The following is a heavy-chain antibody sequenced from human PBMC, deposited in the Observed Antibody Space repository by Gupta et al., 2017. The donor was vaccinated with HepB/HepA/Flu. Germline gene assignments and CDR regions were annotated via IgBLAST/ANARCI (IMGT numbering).Heavy chain of an antibody. Sequence: EVQVLESGGGLVQPGGSLGLSCAASGFNFSIFDMTWVRQAPGKGLEWVSGILGSSGRTDYADSVKGRFTISRDISKSTLYLQMTSLRAEDTAIYYCTKGYWGDFWGQGTMVTVSS. J-gene: IGHJ3*01. CDR1: GFNFSIFD. D-gene: IGHD2-21*01. CDR2: ILGSSGRT. CDR3: TKGYWGDF. V-gene: IGHV3-23*01.